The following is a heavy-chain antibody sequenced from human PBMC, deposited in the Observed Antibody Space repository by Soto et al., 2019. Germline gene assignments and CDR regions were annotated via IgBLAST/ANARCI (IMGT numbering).Heavy chain of an antibody. CDR2: LSSTGGST. V-gene: IGHV3-23*01. D-gene: IGHD3-3*01. Sequence: EVQLLESGGGLAQPGGSLRLSCEVSGFTFRKYVMTWVRQAPGKGLEWVSSLSSTGGSTYYADSMKGRFTVSRDNSKNTLCLQMNSLRAEDTAIYYCAKDQGFLEWIPQGGLDVWGPGTTVAVSS. CDR3: AKDQGFLEWIPQGGLDV. J-gene: IGHJ6*02. CDR1: GFTFRKYV.